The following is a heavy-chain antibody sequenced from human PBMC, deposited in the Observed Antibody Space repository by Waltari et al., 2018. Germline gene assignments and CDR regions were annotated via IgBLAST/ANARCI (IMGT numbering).Heavy chain of an antibody. V-gene: IGHV1-69*14. J-gene: IGHJ4*02. CDR1: GGTFSSYA. Sequence: QVQLVQSGAEVKKPGSSVKVSCKASGGTFSSYAISWVRQAPGQGLEWMGGIIPIFGTANYAQKFQGRVTITADKSTSTAYMELSSLRSEDTAVYYCARRGPVVPADLWRYYFDYWGQGTLVTVSS. CDR3: ARRGPVVPADLWRYYFDY. CDR2: IIPIFGTA. D-gene: IGHD2-2*01.